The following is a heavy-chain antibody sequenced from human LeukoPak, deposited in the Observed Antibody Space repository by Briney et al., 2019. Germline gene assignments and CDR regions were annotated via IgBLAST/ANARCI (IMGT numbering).Heavy chain of an antibody. V-gene: IGHV3-21*01. CDR1: GFTFSSYS. Sequence: TRGSLRLSCAASGFTFSSYSMNWVRQAPGKGLEWVSSISSSSSYIYYADSVKGRFTISRDNAKNSLYLQMNSLRAEDTAVYYCARDGGYYGMDVWGQGTTVTVSS. J-gene: IGHJ6*02. D-gene: IGHD2-15*01. CDR2: ISSSSSYI. CDR3: ARDGGYYGMDV.